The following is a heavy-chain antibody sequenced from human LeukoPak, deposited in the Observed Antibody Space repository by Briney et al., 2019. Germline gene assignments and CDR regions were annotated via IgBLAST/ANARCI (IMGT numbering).Heavy chain of an antibody. D-gene: IGHD3-22*01. V-gene: IGHV3-23*01. CDR3: AKESDDSSGYSFDH. CDR2: ISGSGGST. CDR1: GFSFSSYA. J-gene: IGHJ4*02. Sequence: GGSLRLSCAASGFSFSSYAMIWVRQAPGKGLEWVSSISGSGGSTYYVDSVKGRFTISRDNTKNTLCLQMNSLRAEDTAVYYCAKESDDSSGYSFDHWGQGTLVTVSS.